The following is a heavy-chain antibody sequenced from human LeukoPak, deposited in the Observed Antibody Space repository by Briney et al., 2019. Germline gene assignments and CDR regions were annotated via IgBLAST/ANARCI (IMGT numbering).Heavy chain of an antibody. CDR2: ISSSSSTI. J-gene: IGHJ4*02. CDR3: ARGATYGGGDY. D-gene: IGHD4-23*01. V-gene: IGHV3-48*01. Sequence: PGGSLRLSCAASGFTFSSYSMNWVRQAPGKGLEWVSYISSSSSTIYYADSVKGQFTISRDNAKNSLYLQMNSLRVDDTAVYYCARGATYGGGDYWGQGTLVTVSS. CDR1: GFTFSSYS.